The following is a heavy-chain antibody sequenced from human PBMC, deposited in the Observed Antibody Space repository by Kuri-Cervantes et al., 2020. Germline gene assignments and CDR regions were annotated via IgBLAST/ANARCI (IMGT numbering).Heavy chain of an antibody. CDR2: IKQDGSET. CDR3: ARERSSGPYYYMDV. CDR1: GFTFSSYW. D-gene: IGHD1-26*01. V-gene: IGHV3-7*01. Sequence: GESLKITCAASGFTFSSYWMSWVRQAPGKGLEWVANIKQDGSETYYVDSVKGRFTISRDNAKNSLYLQMNSLRAEDTAVYYCARERSSGPYYYMDVWGKGTTVTVSS. J-gene: IGHJ6*03.